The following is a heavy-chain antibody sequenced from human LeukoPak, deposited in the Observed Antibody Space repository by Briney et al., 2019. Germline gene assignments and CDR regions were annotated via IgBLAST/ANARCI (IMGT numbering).Heavy chain of an antibody. CDR2: ITSSSDTI. Sequence: GGSLRLSCAASGFTFSSYSMNWVRQAPGKGLEWVSHITSSSDTIFYADSVKGRFTISRDNAKNSLYLQMNSLRAEDTAVYYCARDPRRITMVRGVIRWGQGTLVTVSS. D-gene: IGHD3-10*01. J-gene: IGHJ4*02. CDR1: GFTFSSYS. V-gene: IGHV3-48*04. CDR3: ARDPRRITMVRGVIR.